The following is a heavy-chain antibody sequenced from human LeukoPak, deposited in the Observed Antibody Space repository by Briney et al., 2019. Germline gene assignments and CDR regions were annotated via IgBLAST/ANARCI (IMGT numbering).Heavy chain of an antibody. D-gene: IGHD6-13*01. Sequence: SETLSLTCTVSGGSISSSSYYWGWIRQPPGKGLEWIGSIYYSGSTYYNPSLKSRVTISVDTSKNQFSLKLSSVTAADTAVYYCARGIAAASTRFDYWGQGTLVTVSS. CDR3: ARGIAAASTRFDY. CDR1: GGSISSSSYY. J-gene: IGHJ4*02. V-gene: IGHV4-39*07. CDR2: IYYSGST.